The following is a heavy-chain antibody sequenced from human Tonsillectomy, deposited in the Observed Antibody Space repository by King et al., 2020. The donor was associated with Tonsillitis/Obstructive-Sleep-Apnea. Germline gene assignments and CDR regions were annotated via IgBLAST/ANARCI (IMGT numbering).Heavy chain of an antibody. CDR1: GYTFTGYY. V-gene: IGHV1-2*02. CDR2: INPNTGGT. Sequence: VQLVESGAEVKKPGASVKVSCRASGYTFTGYYIHWVRQAPGQGLELMGWINPNTGGTNYAQKFQGRVTLTRDTSISTAYMELSRLRSDDTAVYYCASNWGSPSNFEYWGQGTLVTVSS. CDR3: ASNWGSPSNFEY. D-gene: IGHD7-27*01. J-gene: IGHJ4*02.